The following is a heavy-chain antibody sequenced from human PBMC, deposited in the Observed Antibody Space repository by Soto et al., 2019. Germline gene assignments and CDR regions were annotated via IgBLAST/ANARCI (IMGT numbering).Heavy chain of an antibody. CDR1: EYTFAGYL. CDR3: ARGGVSTRTFDY. D-gene: IGHD3-3*01. V-gene: IGHV5-51*01. CDR2: IYPSDSDT. Sequence: XDSLKISCKCSEYTFAGYLIALVLQMPGKGLELMGIIYPSDSDTRYRPSFQGQVTISADKSISSAYLQWSSLRASDTAMYYRARGGVSTRTFDYWGQGTPVTVSS. J-gene: IGHJ4*02.